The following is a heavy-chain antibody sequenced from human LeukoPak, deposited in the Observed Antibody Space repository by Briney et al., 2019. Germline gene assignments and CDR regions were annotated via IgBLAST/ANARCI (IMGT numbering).Heavy chain of an antibody. D-gene: IGHD3-22*01. Sequence: SETLSLTCTVSGGSISSSSYYWGWIRQPPGKGLEWIGSIYYSGSTYYNPSLKSRVTISVDTSKNQFSLKLSSVTAAGTAVYYCARLFSDSVVVVVTNYYMDVWGKGTTVTVSS. J-gene: IGHJ6*03. CDR2: IYYSGST. CDR1: GGSISSSSYY. CDR3: ARLFSDSVVVVVTNYYMDV. V-gene: IGHV4-39*01.